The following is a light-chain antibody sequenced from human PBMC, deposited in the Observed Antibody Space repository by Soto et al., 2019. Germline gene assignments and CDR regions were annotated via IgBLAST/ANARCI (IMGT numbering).Light chain of an antibody. CDR3: QQSYSTPYT. Sequence: DIQMTQSPSSLSASVGDRVTITCRASQSISSYLNWYQQKPGKAPKLLIYAASSLQCGVPSRFSGSGSGTDFTLTISSLQPEDFATYSCQQSYSTPYTFGQGTKLELK. CDR2: AAS. V-gene: IGKV1-39*01. J-gene: IGKJ2*01. CDR1: QSISSY.